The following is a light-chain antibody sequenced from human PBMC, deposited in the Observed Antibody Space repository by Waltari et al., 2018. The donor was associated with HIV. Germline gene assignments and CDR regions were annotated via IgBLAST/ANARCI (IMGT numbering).Light chain of an antibody. CDR2: GTS. V-gene: IGKV1-NL1*01. CDR3: QQYYSIPNT. Sequence: QPISNSLAWYQQKPGKAPKPLVYGTSRLESGVPSRFSGSGSGTDYTLTISSLQPEDFASYYCQQYYSIPNTFGQGTKLEIK. J-gene: IGKJ2*01. CDR1: QPISNS.